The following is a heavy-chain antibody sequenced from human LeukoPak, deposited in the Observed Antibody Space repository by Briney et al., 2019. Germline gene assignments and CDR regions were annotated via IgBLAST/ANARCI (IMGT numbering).Heavy chain of an antibody. Sequence: SETLSLTCAVYGGSFSGYYWSWIRQPPGKGLEWIGEINHSGSTNYNPSLKSRVTISVDTSKNQFSLKLSSVTAADTAVYYCARLRIAAAGTVWFDPWGQGTLVTVSS. V-gene: IGHV4-34*01. CDR3: ARLRIAAAGTVWFDP. J-gene: IGHJ5*02. D-gene: IGHD6-13*01. CDR1: GGSFSGYY. CDR2: INHSGST.